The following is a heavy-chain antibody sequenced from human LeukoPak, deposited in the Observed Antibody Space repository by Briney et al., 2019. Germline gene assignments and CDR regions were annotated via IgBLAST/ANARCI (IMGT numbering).Heavy chain of an antibody. Sequence: PGGSLRLSCAASGFTFSSYAMSWVRQAPGKGLEWVSAIRGSGGSTYYADSVKGRFTISRDNSKNTLYLQMSSLRAEDTAVYYCAKDFGYCGSSSCSDYFDYWGQGTLVTVSS. CDR3: AKDFGYCGSSSCSDYFDY. CDR1: GFTFSSYA. J-gene: IGHJ4*02. D-gene: IGHD2-15*01. CDR2: IRGSGGST. V-gene: IGHV3-23*01.